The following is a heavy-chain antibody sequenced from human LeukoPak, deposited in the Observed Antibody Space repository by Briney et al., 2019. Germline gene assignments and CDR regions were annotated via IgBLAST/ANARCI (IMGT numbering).Heavy chain of an antibody. J-gene: IGHJ4*02. CDR3: ARIAVAAIGDY. V-gene: IGHV3-48*03. CDR2: ISSSGSTI. Sequence: GGSLRLSCAASGFTFSSYEMNWVRQAPGKGLEWVPYISSSGSTIYYADSVKGRFTISRDNAKNSLYLQMNSLRAEDTAVYYCARIAVAAIGDYWGQGTLVTVSS. D-gene: IGHD6-19*01. CDR1: GFTFSSYE.